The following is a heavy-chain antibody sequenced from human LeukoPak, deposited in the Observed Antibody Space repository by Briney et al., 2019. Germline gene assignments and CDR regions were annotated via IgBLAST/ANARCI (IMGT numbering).Heavy chain of an antibody. CDR1: GFTFSSYS. D-gene: IGHD3-10*01. Sequence: GGSLRLSCAASGFTFSSYSMNWVRQAPGKGLEWVSTITSSSSIFHTDSVKGRFSISRDNAKNSLYLQMNSLRAEDTAVYYCARGSFGELLYNGNWFDPWGQGTLVTVSS. CDR3: ARGSFGELLYNGNWFDP. V-gene: IGHV3-21*01. J-gene: IGHJ5*02. CDR2: ITSSSSI.